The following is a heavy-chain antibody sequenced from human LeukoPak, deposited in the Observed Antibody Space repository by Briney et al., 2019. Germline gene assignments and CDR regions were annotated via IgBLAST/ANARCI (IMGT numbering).Heavy chain of an antibody. CDR3: ARSGYYDSSGPSDY. V-gene: IGHV3-30*02. J-gene: IGHJ4*02. CDR1: GFTFSNSA. D-gene: IGHD3-22*01. CDR2: IRFDGSQT. Sequence: GGSLRLSCAASGFTFSNSALSWVRQAPGKGLDWVAFIRFDGSQTHYADSVKGRFTISRDNSKNTLYLQMNTLRPEDTAVYYCARSGYYDSSGPSDYWGQGTLVTVSS.